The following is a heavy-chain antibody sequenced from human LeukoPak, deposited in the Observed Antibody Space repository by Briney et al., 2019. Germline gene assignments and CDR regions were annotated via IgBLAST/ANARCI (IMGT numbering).Heavy chain of an antibody. J-gene: IGHJ5*02. V-gene: IGHV4-38-2*02. CDR1: DYSISSDDY. CDR2: INHSGST. Sequence: PSETLSLTCTVSDYSISSDDYWGWIRQPPGKGLEWIGEINHSGSTNYNPSLKSRVTISVDTSKNQFSLKLSSVTAADTAVYYCARGYSPYSSSWYARVSWFDPWGQGTLVTVSS. CDR3: ARGYSPYSSSWYARVSWFDP. D-gene: IGHD6-13*01.